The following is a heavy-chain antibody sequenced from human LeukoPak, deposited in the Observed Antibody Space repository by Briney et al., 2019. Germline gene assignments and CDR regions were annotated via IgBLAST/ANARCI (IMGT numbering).Heavy chain of an antibody. CDR2: IYYSGRT. J-gene: IGHJ5*02. Sequence: PSETLSLTCTVSGGSISNYYWSWIRQPPGKGLEWIGYIYYSGRTNYKPSLKSRVTISVDTSKNQFSLKLNSVNAADTAVYDCARATEDCGSTSCYQYWFDPWGQGTLVTVSS. D-gene: IGHD2-2*01. CDR1: GGSISNYY. CDR3: ARATEDCGSTSCYQYWFDP. V-gene: IGHV4-59*01.